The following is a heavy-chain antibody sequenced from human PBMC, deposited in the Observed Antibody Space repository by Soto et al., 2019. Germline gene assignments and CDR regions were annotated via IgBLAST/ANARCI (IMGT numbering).Heavy chain of an antibody. CDR3: AILGTAVATFDY. J-gene: IGHJ4*02. CDR2: ISQSGST. CDR1: GGSIGSRNW. Sequence: QVQLQESGPGLVKPSGTLTLTCTVSGGSIGSRNWWKWVRQHPGKGLEWIGEISQSGSTNYNPSLRSRVNIAEDKSKNQFSLKLTSVTAADTAIYYCAILGTAVATFDYWGQGTLVDVSS. D-gene: IGHD4-4*01. V-gene: IGHV4-4*02.